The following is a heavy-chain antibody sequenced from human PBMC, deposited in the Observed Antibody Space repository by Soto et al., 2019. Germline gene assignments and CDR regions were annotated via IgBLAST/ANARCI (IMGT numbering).Heavy chain of an antibody. D-gene: IGHD3-10*01. Sequence: QVQLQQWGAGLLKPSETLSLTCAVYGGSFSGYYWSWIRQPPGKGLEWIGEINHSGSTNYNPSLKSRLTISVDSSKNQFSLKLSSVTAADTAVYYCARVAGGYYYGSGSYHPRYWFDPWGQGTLVTVSS. CDR1: GGSFSGYY. J-gene: IGHJ5*02. CDR2: INHSGST. CDR3: ARVAGGYYYGSGSYHPRYWFDP. V-gene: IGHV4-34*01.